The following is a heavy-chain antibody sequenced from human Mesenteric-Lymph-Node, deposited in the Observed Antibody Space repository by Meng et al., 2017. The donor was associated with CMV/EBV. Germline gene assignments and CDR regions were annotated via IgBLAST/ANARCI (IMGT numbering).Heavy chain of an antibody. Sequence: ASVTVSCKASGYTFTSYGISWVRQAPGQGLEWMGWISAYNGNTNYAQKLQGRVTMTTDTSTSTAYMELRSLRSDDTAVYYCAIIAVAGTSHLFDYWGQGTLVTVSS. V-gene: IGHV1-18*01. J-gene: IGHJ4*02. CDR3: AIIAVAGTSHLFDY. D-gene: IGHD6-19*01. CDR2: ISAYNGNT. CDR1: GYTFTSYG.